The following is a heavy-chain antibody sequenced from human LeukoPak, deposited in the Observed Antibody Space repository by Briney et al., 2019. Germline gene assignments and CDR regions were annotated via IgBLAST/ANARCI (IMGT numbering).Heavy chain of an antibody. CDR1: GGSISSYY. CDR2: IYYSGST. D-gene: IGHD2-15*01. J-gene: IGHJ3*02. V-gene: IGHV4-59*01. Sequence: SETLSLTCTGSGGSISSYYWSWIRQPPGKGLEGLGYIYYSGSTNYNPSLKSRVTISLDTSKTQFSLKLRSVTAADTAVYYCARDIVVVVATNSAFDIWGQGTMVTVSS. CDR3: ARDIVVVVATNSAFDI.